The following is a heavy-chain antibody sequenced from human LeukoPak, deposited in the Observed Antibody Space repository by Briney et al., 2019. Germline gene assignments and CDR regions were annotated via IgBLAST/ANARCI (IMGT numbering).Heavy chain of an antibody. CDR2: IKQDGSEI. J-gene: IGHJ4*02. V-gene: IGHV3-7*05. D-gene: IGHD6-13*01. Sequence: PGGSLRLSCAASGFTFSSHWVAWLRQAPEKGLEWVAHIKQDGSEIDYVGSVKGRFTISRDNAKNSLYLQMKGLRVEETAVYFCARWRTSSWSEFDYWGQGALVTVSS. CDR1: GFTFSSHW. CDR3: ARWRTSSWSEFDY.